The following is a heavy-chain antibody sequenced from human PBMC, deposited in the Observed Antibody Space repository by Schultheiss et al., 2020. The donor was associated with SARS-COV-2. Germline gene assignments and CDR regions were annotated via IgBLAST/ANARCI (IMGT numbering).Heavy chain of an antibody. Sequence: GGSLRLSCAASGFTFSSYSMNWVRQAPGKGLEWVSSISSSSSYIYYADSVKGRFTISRDNAKNSLYLQMNSLRAEDTAVYYCAREVHYYDSSGAVYYFDYWGQGTLVTVSS. J-gene: IGHJ4*02. D-gene: IGHD3-22*01. CDR1: GFTFSSYS. CDR2: ISSSSSYI. V-gene: IGHV3-21*01. CDR3: AREVHYYDSSGAVYYFDY.